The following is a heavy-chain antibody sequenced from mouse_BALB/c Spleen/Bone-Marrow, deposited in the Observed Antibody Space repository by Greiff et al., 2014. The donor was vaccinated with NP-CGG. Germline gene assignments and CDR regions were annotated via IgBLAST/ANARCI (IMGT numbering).Heavy chain of an antibody. CDR3: ARDDYAY. V-gene: IGHV1-7*01. CDR2: IYPSTGYT. D-gene: IGHD2-4*01. CDR1: GYTFTSYW. Sequence: ESGAELAKPGASVKMSCKASGYTFTSYWMHWVKQRPGQGLEWIGYIYPSTGYTEYNQKFKDKVTLTADKSSSTAYMQLSSLTSEDSAVYYCARDDYAYWGQGTLVTVSA. J-gene: IGHJ3*01.